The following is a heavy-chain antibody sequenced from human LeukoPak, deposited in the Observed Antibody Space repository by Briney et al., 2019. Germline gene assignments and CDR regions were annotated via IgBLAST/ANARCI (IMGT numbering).Heavy chain of an antibody. J-gene: IGHJ6*02. CDR3: ARHGKYDFWSGYYGLSDYYYGMDV. D-gene: IGHD3-3*01. CDR1: GYSFTSYW. CDR2: IYPGDSDT. V-gene: IGHV5-51*01. Sequence: GESLKISCKGSGYSFTSYWIGWVRQMPGKGLEWMGIIYPGDSDTRYSPSFQGQVTISADKSISTAYLQWSSLKASDTAMYYCARHGKYDFWSGYYGLSDYYYGMDVWGQGTTVTVSS.